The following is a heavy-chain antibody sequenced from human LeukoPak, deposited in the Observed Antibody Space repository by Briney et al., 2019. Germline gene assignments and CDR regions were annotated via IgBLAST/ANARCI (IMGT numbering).Heavy chain of an antibody. J-gene: IGHJ4*02. D-gene: IGHD6-19*01. V-gene: IGHV4-34*01. Sequence: PSETLSLTCAVYGGSFSGYYWGWIRQPPGKGLEWIGEINHSGSTNYNPSLKSRVTISVDTSKNQFSLKLSSVTAADTAVYYCARDLGAVADNTFGYWGQGTLVTVSS. CDR3: ARDLGAVADNTFGY. CDR1: GGSFSGYY. CDR2: INHSGST.